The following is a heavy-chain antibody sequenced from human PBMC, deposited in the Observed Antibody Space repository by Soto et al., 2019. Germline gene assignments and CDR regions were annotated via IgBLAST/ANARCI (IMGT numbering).Heavy chain of an antibody. CDR3: TTVEMATAYFDY. J-gene: IGHJ4*02. CDR1: GFTFTRYS. V-gene: IGHV3-15*01. D-gene: IGHD5-18*01. Sequence: GSLRLSCAASGFTFTRYSMNWVRQAPGKGLEWVGRIKSKTDGGTTDYAAPVKGRFTISRDDSKNTPYLQMNSLKTEDTAVYYCTTVEMATAYFDYWGQGTLVTVS. CDR2: IKSKTDGGTT.